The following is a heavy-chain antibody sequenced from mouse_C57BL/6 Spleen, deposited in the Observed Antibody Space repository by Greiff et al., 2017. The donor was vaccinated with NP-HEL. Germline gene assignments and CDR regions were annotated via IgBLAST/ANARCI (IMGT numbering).Heavy chain of an antibody. CDR1: GYTFTSYW. V-gene: IGHV1-50*01. CDR3: ATHGNSYGSSPYFDY. D-gene: IGHD1-1*01. J-gene: IGHJ2*01. Sequence: QVQLQQPGAELVKPGASVKLSCKASGYTFTSYWMQWVKQRPGQGLEWIGEIDPSDSYTNYNQKFKGKATLTVDTSSSTAYMQLSSLTSEDSAVYYCATHGNSYGSSPYFDYWGQGTTLTVSS. CDR2: IDPSDSYT.